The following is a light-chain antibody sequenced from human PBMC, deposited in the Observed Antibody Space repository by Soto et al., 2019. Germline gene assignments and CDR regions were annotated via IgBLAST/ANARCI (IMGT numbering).Light chain of an antibody. CDR2: DAS. CDR3: QQDDTFSWT. V-gene: IGKV1-5*01. Sequence: DIQMTLFPSTLSTCVGERVTISCRANQIINNFLAWYQQKPGKAPKLLIYDASTLESGVPSRFRGSGSGTEFTLTISSLQPDDFATYYCQQDDTFSWTFGQGTKVDIK. CDR1: QIINNF. J-gene: IGKJ1*01.